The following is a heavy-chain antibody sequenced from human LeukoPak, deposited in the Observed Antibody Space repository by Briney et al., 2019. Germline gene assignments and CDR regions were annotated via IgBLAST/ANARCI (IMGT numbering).Heavy chain of an antibody. D-gene: IGHD2-2*01. CDR1: GGSFSGYY. V-gene: IGHV4-34*01. CDR3: ARVRDCDSTSCHYYYDY. Sequence: SETLSLTCAVYGGSFSGYYWSWIRQPPGKGLEWIGEINHSGSTNYNPSLKSRVTISVDTSKNQFSLELTSVTAADTAVYYCARVRDCDSTSCHYYYDYWGQGTLVTVSS. CDR2: INHSGST. J-gene: IGHJ4*02.